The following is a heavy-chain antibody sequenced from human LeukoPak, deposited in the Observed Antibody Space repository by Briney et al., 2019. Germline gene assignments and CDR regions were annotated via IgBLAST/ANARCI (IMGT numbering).Heavy chain of an antibody. CDR1: GGTFSSYA. CDR2: IIPIFGTA. J-gene: IGHJ4*02. D-gene: IGHD3-22*01. V-gene: IGHV1-69*13. Sequence: SVKVSCKASGGTFSSYAISWVRQAPGQGLEWMGGIIPIFGTANYAQKFQGRVTITADESTSTAYMELSGLRSEDTAVYYCAREDYYDSSGYSYFDYWGQGTLVTVSS. CDR3: AREDYYDSSGYSYFDY.